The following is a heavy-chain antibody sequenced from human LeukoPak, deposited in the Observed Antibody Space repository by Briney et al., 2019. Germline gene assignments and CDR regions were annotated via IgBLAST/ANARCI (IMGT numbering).Heavy chain of an antibody. D-gene: IGHD3-3*01. Sequence: SPSLSLTRAVDAGSVSGYCSGCGRPPPGDGGGWVGEITNRGGTNYNTSLKSRVTISVDTSKNQFSLKLSSVTAADTAVYYCARGVFWSGYRPYYYYYYMDVWGKGTTVTVSS. V-gene: IGHV4-34*01. CDR1: AGSVSGYC. CDR3: ARGVFWSGYRPYYYYYYMDV. CDR2: ITNRGGT. J-gene: IGHJ6*03.